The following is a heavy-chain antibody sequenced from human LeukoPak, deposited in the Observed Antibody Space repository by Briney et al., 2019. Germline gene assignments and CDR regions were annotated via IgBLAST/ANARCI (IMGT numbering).Heavy chain of an antibody. V-gene: IGHV5-51*01. CDR1: GYSFTSSW. J-gene: IGHJ6*02. CDR2: IYPGDPDT. D-gene: IGHD6-13*01. Sequence: ESLKISCKGSGYSFTSSWIGWVRQITGPGLEWMGIIYPGDPDTRYSPSFQGQVTISADKSISTAYLQWSSLKASDTAMYYCAKGGSSSSAIDYYGMDVWGQGTTVTVSS. CDR3: AKGGSSSSAIDYYGMDV.